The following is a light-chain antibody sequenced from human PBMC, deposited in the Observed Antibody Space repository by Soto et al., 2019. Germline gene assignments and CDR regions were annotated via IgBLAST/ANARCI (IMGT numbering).Light chain of an antibody. V-gene: IGLV2-23*01. Sequence: QSVLTQPASVSGSPGQSITISCTGTSSDAGNYNFVSWYQQHPGKAPKVIIYEDSTRPSGVSNRISGSKSGNTASLTISGLQAEDEADYYCCSYAVSSTSWVFGGGTKLTVL. CDR3: CSYAVSSTSWV. CDR2: EDS. CDR1: SSDAGNYNF. J-gene: IGLJ3*02.